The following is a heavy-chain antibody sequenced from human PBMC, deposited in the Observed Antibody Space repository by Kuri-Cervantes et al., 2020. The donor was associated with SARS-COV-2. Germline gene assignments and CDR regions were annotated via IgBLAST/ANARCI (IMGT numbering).Heavy chain of an antibody. D-gene: IGHD2-2*02. CDR1: GYTFTSYA. CDR3: ARDTYCSSTSCYRGGMDV. Sequence: ASVKVSCKASGYTFTSYAMHWVRQAPGRRLEWMGWINAGNGNTKYSQKFQGRVTITRDTSASTAYMELSSLRSEDTAVYYCARDTYCSSTSCYRGGMDVWDQGTTVTVSS. J-gene: IGHJ6*02. V-gene: IGHV1-3*01. CDR2: INAGNGNT.